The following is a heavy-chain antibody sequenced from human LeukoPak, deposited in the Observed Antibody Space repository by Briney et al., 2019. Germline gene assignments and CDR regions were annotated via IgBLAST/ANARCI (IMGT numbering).Heavy chain of an antibody. CDR2: ISYDGSNK. V-gene: IGHV3-30-3*01. J-gene: IGHJ6*02. Sequence: GRSLRLSCAASGFTFSSYATHWVRQAPGKGLEWVAVISYDGSNKYYADSVKGRFTISRDNSKNTLYLQMNSLRAEDTAVYYCAREGTTYYYYYYGMDVWGQGTTVTVSS. D-gene: IGHD1-1*01. CDR3: AREGTTYYYYYYGMDV. CDR1: GFTFSSYA.